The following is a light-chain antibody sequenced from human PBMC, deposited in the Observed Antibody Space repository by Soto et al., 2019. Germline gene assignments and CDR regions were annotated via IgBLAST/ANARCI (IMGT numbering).Light chain of an antibody. V-gene: IGKV3-11*01. CDR2: DAS. J-gene: IGKJ5*01. Sequence: IMLTQSPTSLSFSQGATTTLSCRANQLISNYLVWYQQRPGQAPRLLIHDASHRAAGIPARFSGSGFGTDFTLTISSLEPEDAAVYYCQQRSNWPPIPSCHVTRLEV. CDR3: QQRSNWPPIP. CDR1: QLISNY.